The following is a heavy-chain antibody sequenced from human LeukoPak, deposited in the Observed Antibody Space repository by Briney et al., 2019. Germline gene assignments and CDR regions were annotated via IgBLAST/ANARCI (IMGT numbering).Heavy chain of an antibody. V-gene: IGHV3-53*01. CDR2: IYSGGST. D-gene: IGHD5-24*01. CDR1: GFTVSSNY. Sequence: PGGSLRLSCAASGFTVSSNYMSWVRQAPGKGLEWVSVIYSGGSTYYADSVKGRFTISRDNSKNTLYLQMNSLRAEDTAVYYCARGRGRRWLQFLDYWGQGTLVTVSS. J-gene: IGHJ4*02. CDR3: ARGRGRRWLQFLDY.